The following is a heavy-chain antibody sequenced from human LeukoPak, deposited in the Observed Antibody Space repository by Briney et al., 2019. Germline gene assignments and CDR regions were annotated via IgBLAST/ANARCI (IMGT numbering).Heavy chain of an antibody. Sequence: PSETLSLTCTVSGGSMSGSYWSWTRQPPGKGLEWIGSIHYTGSTNYNPSLKSRLTISLDTSKNQFSVELNSVTAADTAVYYCAKDRVPGGYWGQGTLVTVSS. CDR3: AKDRVPGGY. CDR2: IHYTGST. V-gene: IGHV4-59*01. CDR1: GGSMSGSY. J-gene: IGHJ1*01. D-gene: IGHD1-1*01.